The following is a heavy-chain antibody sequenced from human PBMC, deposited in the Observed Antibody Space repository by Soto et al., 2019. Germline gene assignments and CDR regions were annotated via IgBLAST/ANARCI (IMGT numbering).Heavy chain of an antibody. Sequence: EVQLVESGGGLVKPGGSLRLSCAASGFTFDTYTMNWVRPAPGKGLEWVSSISSSGTFIHYADSVKGRFTISRDNAKSSLYLQMNSLRVEDTAVYYFPRGEGSGSYQAYWGQGVLVTVSS. V-gene: IGHV3-21*01. D-gene: IGHD1-26*01. CDR1: GFTFDTYT. CDR2: ISSSGTFI. J-gene: IGHJ4*02. CDR3: PRGEGSGSYQAY.